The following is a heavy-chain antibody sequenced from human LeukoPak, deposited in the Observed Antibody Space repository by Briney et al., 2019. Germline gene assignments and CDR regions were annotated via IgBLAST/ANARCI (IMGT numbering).Heavy chain of an antibody. Sequence: SEALSLTCTVSGGSISSSSYYWGWIRQPPGKGLEWIGSIYYSGSTYYNPSLKSRVTISVDTSKNQFSLKLSSVTAADTAVYYCARGGREIENWFDPWGKGTTVTVSS. CDR3: ARGGREIENWFDP. CDR1: GGSISSSSYY. D-gene: IGHD3-10*01. J-gene: IGHJ6*04. CDR2: IYYSGST. V-gene: IGHV4-39*07.